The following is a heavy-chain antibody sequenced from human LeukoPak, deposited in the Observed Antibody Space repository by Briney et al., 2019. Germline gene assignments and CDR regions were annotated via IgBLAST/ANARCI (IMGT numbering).Heavy chain of an antibody. J-gene: IGHJ4*02. V-gene: IGHV3-21*04. D-gene: IGHD2-2*03. Sequence: GGSLRLSCAASGFTFSSYSMNWVRQAPGKGLEWVSSISSSSSHIYYADSVKGRFTISRDNAKNSLYLQMNSLRAEDTAVYYCAKGWIDYWGQGTLVTVSS. CDR1: GFTFSSYS. CDR3: AKGWIDY. CDR2: ISSSSSHI.